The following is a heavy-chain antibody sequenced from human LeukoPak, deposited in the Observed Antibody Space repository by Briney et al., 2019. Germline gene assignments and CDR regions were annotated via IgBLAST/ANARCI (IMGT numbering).Heavy chain of an antibody. D-gene: IGHD2-2*01. CDR3: ARAITPSSPLFEY. Sequence: CIHPHSVATNDAQKFQGRLTVTRDMSISTAYMELSSLRSDDTAVYYCARAITPSSPLFEYWGQGTLLTVSS. CDR2: IHPHSVAT. J-gene: IGHJ4*02. V-gene: IGHV1-2*02.